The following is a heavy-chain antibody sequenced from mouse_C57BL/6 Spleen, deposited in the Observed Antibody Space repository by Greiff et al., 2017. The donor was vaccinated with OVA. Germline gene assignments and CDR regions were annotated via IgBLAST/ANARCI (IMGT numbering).Heavy chain of an antibody. CDR3: ARPFITTVVARGYFDY. V-gene: IGHV5-6*01. J-gene: IGHJ2*01. D-gene: IGHD1-1*01. CDR2: ISSGGSYT. CDR1: GFTFSSYG. Sequence: EVQLVESGGDLVKPGGSLKLSCAASGFTFSSYGMSWVRQTPDKRLEWVATISSGGSYTYYPDSVKGLFTISRDNAKNTLYLQMSSLKSEDTAMYYCARPFITTVVARGYFDYWGQGTTLTVSS.